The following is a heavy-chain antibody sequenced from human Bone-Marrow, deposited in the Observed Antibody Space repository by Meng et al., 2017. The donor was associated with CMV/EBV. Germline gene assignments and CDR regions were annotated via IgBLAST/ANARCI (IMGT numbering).Heavy chain of an antibody. CDR2: ISAYNGNT. CDR3: ARDRVSQHKYYYDSSGYFDY. J-gene: IGHJ4*02. CDR1: TRYG. D-gene: IGHD3-22*01. V-gene: IGHV1-18*01. Sequence: TRYGITGVRQAPGQGLEWMGWISAYNGNTNYAQKLQGRVTMTTDTSTSTAYMELRSLRSDDTAVYYCARDRVSQHKYYYDSSGYFDYWGQGTLVTVSS.